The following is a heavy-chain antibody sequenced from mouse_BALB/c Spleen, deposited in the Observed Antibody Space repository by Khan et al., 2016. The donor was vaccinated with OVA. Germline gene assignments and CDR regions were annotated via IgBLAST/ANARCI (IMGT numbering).Heavy chain of an antibody. CDR1: GFTFSTYG. D-gene: IGHD1-1*01. CDR3: TRCAYYYVSEEFAY. Sequence: EVELVESGGDLVKPGGSLKLSCAASGFTFSTYGMSWVRQTPDKRLEWVATISSGGSYTYYPDSVKGRFTISRDNAKNTLYLQMSNLKSEDIAMYSFTRCAYYYVSEEFAYWGQGTLVTVST. V-gene: IGHV5-6*01. CDR2: ISSGGSYT. J-gene: IGHJ3*01.